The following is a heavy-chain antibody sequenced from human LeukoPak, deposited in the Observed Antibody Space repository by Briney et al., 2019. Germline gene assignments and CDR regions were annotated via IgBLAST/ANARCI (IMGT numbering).Heavy chain of an antibody. Sequence: ASVKVSCKASGYTFTGYYMHWVRQAPGQGLEWMGWINPNSGGTNYAQKFQGRVTMTRDTSISTAYTELSRLRSDDTAVYYCARDTAMARSYYYYGMDVWGQGTTVTVSS. J-gene: IGHJ6*02. D-gene: IGHD5-18*01. CDR2: INPNSGGT. CDR1: GYTFTGYY. CDR3: ARDTAMARSYYYYGMDV. V-gene: IGHV1-2*02.